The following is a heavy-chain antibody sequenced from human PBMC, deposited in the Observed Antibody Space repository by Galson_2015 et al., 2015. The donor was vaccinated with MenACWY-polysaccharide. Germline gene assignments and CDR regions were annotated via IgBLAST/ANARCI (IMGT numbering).Heavy chain of an antibody. CDR3: AREGTYCSSTSCYTLYYYYGMDV. J-gene: IGHJ6*02. D-gene: IGHD2-2*02. CDR1: GYTFTSYY. V-gene: IGHV1-46*01. Sequence: SVKVSCKASGYTFTSYYMHWVRQAPGQGLEWMGIINPSGGSTSYAQKFQGRVTMTRDTSTSTVYMELSSLRSEDTAVYYCAREGTYCSSTSCYTLYYYYGMDVWGQGTMVTVSS. CDR2: INPSGGST.